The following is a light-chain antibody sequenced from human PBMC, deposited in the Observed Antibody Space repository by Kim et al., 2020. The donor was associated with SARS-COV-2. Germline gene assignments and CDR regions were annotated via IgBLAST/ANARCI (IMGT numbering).Light chain of an antibody. V-gene: IGLV2-8*01. CDR1: SSDVGGYNY. CDR3: SSYAGSNNLV. CDR2: EVS. Sequence: QSALTQPPSASGSPGQSVTISCTGTSSDVGGYNYVSWYQQHPGKAPKLMIYEVSKRPSGVPDRFSGSKSGNTASLTVSGLQAEDEADYYCSSYAGSNNLVFGGGNKL. J-gene: IGLJ3*02.